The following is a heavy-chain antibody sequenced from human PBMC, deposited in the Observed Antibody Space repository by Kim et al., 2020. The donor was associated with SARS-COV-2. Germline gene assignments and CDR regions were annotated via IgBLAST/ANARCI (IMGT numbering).Heavy chain of an antibody. Sequence: WINVSELSLKSRITNSPATSKNQFALQLNSVTPEDTAVYYCARESVSFDYWGQGTLVTVSS. CDR3: ARESVSFDY. CDR2: WIN. J-gene: IGHJ4*02. V-gene: IGHV6-1*01.